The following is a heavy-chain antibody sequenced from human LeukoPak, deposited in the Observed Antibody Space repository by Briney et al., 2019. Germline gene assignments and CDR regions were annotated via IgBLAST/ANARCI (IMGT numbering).Heavy chain of an antibody. V-gene: IGHV4-61*02. D-gene: IGHD2-15*01. Sequence: PSETLSLTCSVSGGSISSGDCYWSWIRQPAGKGLEWIGRIYTSGSTNSNPSLNSRVTMSVDTSKNQFSLKLSSVTAADTAVYYCARDSTLDVVVSDYMDVWGKGTTVTVSS. CDR2: IYTSGST. J-gene: IGHJ6*03. CDR1: GGSISSGDCY. CDR3: ARDSTLDVVVSDYMDV.